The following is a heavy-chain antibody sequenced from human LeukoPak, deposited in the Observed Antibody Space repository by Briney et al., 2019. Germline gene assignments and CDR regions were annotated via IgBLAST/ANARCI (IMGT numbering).Heavy chain of an antibody. J-gene: IGHJ4*02. D-gene: IGHD3-10*01. CDR2: IIPIFGTA. V-gene: IGHV1-69*05. CDR1: GGTFSSYA. Sequence: GSSVKVSCKASGGTFSSYAIGWVRQAPGQGLEWMGRIIPIFGTANYAQKFQGRVTITTDESTSTAYMELSSLRSEDTAVYYCARDFMVRGVLDDYWGQGTLVTVSS. CDR3: ARDFMVRGVLDDY.